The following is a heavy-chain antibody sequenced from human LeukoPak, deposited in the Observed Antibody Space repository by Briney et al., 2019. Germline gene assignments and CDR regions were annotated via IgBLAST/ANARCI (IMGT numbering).Heavy chain of an antibody. CDR1: GGTLSSYA. D-gene: IGHD3-10*01. CDR3: ASWYTPHQYGSGPYSMDV. J-gene: IGHJ6*03. CDR2: IIPIFGTA. Sequence: AAVKVSFKASGGTLSSYAISWVRPAPGQGLEWMGGIIPIFGTANYAQKFQGRVTITADESTSTAYLELSSLRSEDTAVYYCASWYTPHQYGSGPYSMDVWGKGTTVTVSS. V-gene: IGHV1-69*13.